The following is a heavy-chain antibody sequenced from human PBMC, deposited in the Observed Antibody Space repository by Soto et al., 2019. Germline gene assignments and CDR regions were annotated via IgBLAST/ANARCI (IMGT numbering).Heavy chain of an antibody. J-gene: IGHJ1*01. CDR2: IKSDGSGT. V-gene: IGHV3-74*01. CDR3: ARDRVESGYPEYFQH. Sequence: WGSLRLSCVASGFTFSSYWMHWVRQAQGKGLVWVSRIKSDGSGTYYADSVEGRLTISRDNAKNTLYLQMNSLRAEDTAVYYCARDRVESGYPEYFQHWGQGTLVTVSS. CDR1: GFTFSSYW. D-gene: IGHD3-22*01.